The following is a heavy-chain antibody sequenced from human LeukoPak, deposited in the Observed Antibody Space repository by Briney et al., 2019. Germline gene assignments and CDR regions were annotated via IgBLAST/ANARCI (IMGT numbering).Heavy chain of an antibody. CDR3: ARDYYDSSGYSWNAFDI. V-gene: IGHV3-7*01. CDR2: IKPNGGEQ. J-gene: IGHJ3*02. Sequence: GGSLRLSCAASGFSFSNFWMHWVRQAPRKGLEWVANIKPNGGEQSLADSVKGRFTISRDNAKNSLYLQMNSLRAEDTAVYYCARDYYDSSGYSWNAFDIWGQGTMVTVSS. D-gene: IGHD3-22*01. CDR1: GFSFSNFW.